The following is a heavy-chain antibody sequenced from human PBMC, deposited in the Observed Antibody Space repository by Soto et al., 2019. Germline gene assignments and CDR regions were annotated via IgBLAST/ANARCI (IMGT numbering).Heavy chain of an antibody. V-gene: IGHV4-4*02. Sequence: SETLSLTCGVSGGTVASSHWWSWVRQSPGSGLEWIGNVYHTGDTNFNPSLQSRVTFSVDKSNNQFSLRLTSVTAADTAVYFCAREIVTAGGNNYFDPWGPGTLVTVSS. D-gene: IGHD2-21*02. CDR3: AREIVTAGGNNYFDP. J-gene: IGHJ5*02. CDR1: GGTVASSHW. CDR2: VYHTGDT.